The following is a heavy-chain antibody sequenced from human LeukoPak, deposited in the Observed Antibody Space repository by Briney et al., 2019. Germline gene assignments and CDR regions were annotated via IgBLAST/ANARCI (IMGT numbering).Heavy chain of an antibody. J-gene: IGHJ6*03. V-gene: IGHV3-23*01. CDR3: AKEGRPGYYYVDV. CDR1: GYTFSSYA. D-gene: IGHD3-10*01. CDR2: ISDSAGRT. Sequence: GSLRLYCAASGYTFSSYAMRWVRQAPGQGLEWVTCISDSAGRTYHADSVKGRFTISRDNSKNTLFLQMNSLRADDTAVYYCAKEGRPGYYYVDVWGKGTTVTVSS.